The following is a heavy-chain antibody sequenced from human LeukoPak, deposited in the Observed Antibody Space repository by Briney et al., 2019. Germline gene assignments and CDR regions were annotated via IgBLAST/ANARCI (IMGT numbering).Heavy chain of an antibody. V-gene: IGHV3-30*19. J-gene: IGHJ3*02. CDR2: ISYDGSNK. D-gene: IGHD1-26*01. CDR3: AREDGSDAFDI. CDR1: GFTFSSYG. Sequence: GGSLRLSCAASGFTFSSYGMHWVRQAPGKGLEWVAVISYDGSNKYYADSVKGRFTISRDNSKNTLYLQMNSLRAEDTAVYYCAREDGSDAFDIWGQGTMVTVSS.